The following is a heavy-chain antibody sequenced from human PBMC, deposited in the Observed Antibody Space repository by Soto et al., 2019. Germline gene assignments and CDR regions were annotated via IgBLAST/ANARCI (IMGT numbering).Heavy chain of an antibody. CDR1: GFTFSSYS. J-gene: IGHJ6*02. CDR2: ISSSSSYI. D-gene: IGHD6-13*01. Sequence: GGSLILSCAAPGFTFSSYSMNWVRQAPGKGLEWVSSISSSSSYIYYADSVKGRFTISRDNAKNSLYLQMNSLRAEDTAVYYCARDRSGDAAAATNYYGMDVWGQGTTVTVSS. V-gene: IGHV3-21*01. CDR3: ARDRSGDAAAATNYYGMDV.